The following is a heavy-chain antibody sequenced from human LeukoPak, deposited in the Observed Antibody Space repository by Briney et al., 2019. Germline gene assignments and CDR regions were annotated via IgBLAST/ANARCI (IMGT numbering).Heavy chain of an antibody. D-gene: IGHD3-10*01. CDR2: ISGSGGST. Sequence: GGSLRLSCAASGFTFSSYAMSWVRQAPGEGLEWVSVISGSGGSTCYADSVKGRFTISRDNSKNTLYLQMNSLRADDTAVYYCATAYLGSGKYYMDVWGKGTTVTVSS. J-gene: IGHJ6*03. CDR3: ATAYLGSGKYYMDV. V-gene: IGHV3-23*01. CDR1: GFTFSSYA.